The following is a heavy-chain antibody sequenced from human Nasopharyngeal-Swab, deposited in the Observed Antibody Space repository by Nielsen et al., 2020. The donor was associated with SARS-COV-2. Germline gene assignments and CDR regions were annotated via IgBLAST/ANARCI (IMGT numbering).Heavy chain of an antibody. CDR2: ISSSSSYT. CDR1: GFTFSDYY. CDR3: ARVSPPLLTGPYYYSGMDV. J-gene: IGHJ6*02. D-gene: IGHD3-9*01. Sequence: GESLKISCAASGFTFSDYYMSWIRQAPGKGLEWVSYISSSSSYTNYADSVKGRFTISRDNAKNSLYLQMNSLRAEDTAVYYCARVSPPLLTGPYYYSGMDVWGQGTTVTVSS. V-gene: IGHV3-11*06.